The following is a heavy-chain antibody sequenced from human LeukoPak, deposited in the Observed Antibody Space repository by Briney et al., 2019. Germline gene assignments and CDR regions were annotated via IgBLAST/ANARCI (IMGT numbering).Heavy chain of an antibody. V-gene: IGHV3-21*06. Sequence: GGSLRLSCAASGFTFSNASMNWVRQAPGRGLEWVSSISSSSSYIYYADSVKGRFTISRDNAKNTLYLQMNSLRAEDTAVYYCARNLPGIAVAGTVDYWGQGTLVTVSS. J-gene: IGHJ4*02. CDR3: ARNLPGIAVAGTVDY. CDR2: ISSSSSYI. D-gene: IGHD6-19*01. CDR1: GFTFSNAS.